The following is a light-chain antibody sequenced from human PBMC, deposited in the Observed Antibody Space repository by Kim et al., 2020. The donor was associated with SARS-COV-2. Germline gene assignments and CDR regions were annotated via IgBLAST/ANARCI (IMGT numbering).Light chain of an antibody. J-gene: IGKJ4*01. Sequence: ASVGDRVTITGRASQSISTWLAWYQQKPGKAPKVLIYKASSLQSGVPSRFSGSGSGTKFTLTITSLQPDDFATYYCQQYNSYPVTFGGGTKLEI. CDR3: QQYNSYPVT. CDR2: KAS. V-gene: IGKV1-5*03. CDR1: QSISTW.